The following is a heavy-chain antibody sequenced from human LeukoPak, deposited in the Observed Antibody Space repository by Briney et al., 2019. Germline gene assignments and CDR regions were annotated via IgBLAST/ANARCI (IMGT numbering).Heavy chain of an antibody. CDR3: AKDGNSGWYGDY. D-gene: IGHD6-19*01. Sequence: PGGSLRLSCAASGFTFSSYGMHWVRQAPGKGLEWVAVISYDGSNKYYADSVKGRFTISRDNSKNTLYLQMNSLRAEDTAVYYCAKDGNSGWYGDYWGQGTLVTVSS. CDR1: GFTFSSYG. J-gene: IGHJ4*02. CDR2: ISYDGSNK. V-gene: IGHV3-30*18.